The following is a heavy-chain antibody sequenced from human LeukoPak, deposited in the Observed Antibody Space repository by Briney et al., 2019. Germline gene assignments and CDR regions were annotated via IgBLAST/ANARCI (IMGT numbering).Heavy chain of an antibody. CDR1: GGSISRYY. D-gene: IGHD4-17*01. J-gene: IGHJ2*01. V-gene: IGHV4-59*01. Sequence: PSETLSLTCTVSGGSISRYYWSWIRQPPGKGLEWIGYIYYSGSTNFNPSLKSRVTISVDTSKNQFSLKLSSVTAADTAVYYCARAFYGDYVWYFDLWGRGTLVTVSS. CDR2: IYYSGST. CDR3: ARAFYGDYVWYFDL.